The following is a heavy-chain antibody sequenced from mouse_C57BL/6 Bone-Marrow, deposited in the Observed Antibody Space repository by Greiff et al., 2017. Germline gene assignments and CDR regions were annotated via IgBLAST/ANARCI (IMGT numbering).Heavy chain of an antibody. CDR1: GYTFTNYW. CDR3: ARSDDYSNCDY. Sequence: QVQLKQSGAELVTPGTSVKMSCKASGYTFTNYWIGWAKQRPGHGLEWIGDIYPGGGYTNYNEKFKGKATLSADKSSSTAYMQFSSLTSEDSASYYCARSDDYSNCDYWGQGTTLTVAS. D-gene: IGHD1-1*01. CDR2: IYPGGGYT. J-gene: IGHJ2*01. V-gene: IGHV1-63*01.